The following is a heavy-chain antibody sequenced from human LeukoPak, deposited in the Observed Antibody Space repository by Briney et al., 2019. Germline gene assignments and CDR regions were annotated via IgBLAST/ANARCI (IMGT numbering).Heavy chain of an antibody. V-gene: IGHV4-59*12. Sequence: SETLSLTCTVSGGSISSYYWSWIRQPPGKGLEWIGYIYYSRSTNYNPSLKSRVTISVDTSKNQFSLKLSSVTAADTAVYYCARAHHLDYGDWFDPWGQGILVPVSS. J-gene: IGHJ5*02. CDR2: IYYSRST. CDR3: ARAHHLDYGDWFDP. D-gene: IGHD4-17*01. CDR1: GGSISSYY.